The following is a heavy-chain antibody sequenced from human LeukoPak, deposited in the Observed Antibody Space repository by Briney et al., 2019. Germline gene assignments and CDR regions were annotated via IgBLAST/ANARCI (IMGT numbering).Heavy chain of an antibody. CDR2: ISTSGNTI. V-gene: IGHV3-11*01. CDR1: GFTFSDYY. J-gene: IGHJ4*02. Sequence: GGSLRLSCAASGFTFSDYYMNWIRQAPGKGLEWISFISTSGNTIYYADSVKGRFTLSRDGAKNSLYLQMNSLRADDTAMYYCAREVAAAAKLDYWGQGTLVTVSS. D-gene: IGHD6-13*01. CDR3: AREVAAAAKLDY.